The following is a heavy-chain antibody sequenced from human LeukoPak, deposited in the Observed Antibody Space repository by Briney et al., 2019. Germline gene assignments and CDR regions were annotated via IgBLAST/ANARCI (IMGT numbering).Heavy chain of an antibody. CDR1: GFSVSSNY. Sequence: GGSLRLSCAASGFSVSSNYMSWVRQAPGKGLEWVSLIYSCGSTYYADSVRGRFTISRDNSKNTLYMQMNSLRAEDTATYYCAKENMVRGVIILYYGMDVWGQGTTVTVSS. CDR2: IYSCGST. CDR3: AKENMVRGVIILYYGMDV. V-gene: IGHV3-53*01. D-gene: IGHD3-10*01. J-gene: IGHJ6*02.